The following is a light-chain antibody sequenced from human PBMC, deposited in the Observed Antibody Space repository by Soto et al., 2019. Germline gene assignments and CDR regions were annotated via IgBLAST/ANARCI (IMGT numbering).Light chain of an antibody. V-gene: IGLV1-44*01. Sequence: QAVVTQPPSASGTPGQRVTIACSGSSSNIGSTTVKWYQQLPGTAPKLLIYNNNQRPSGVPDRFSGSKSGTSASLAISGLQSEDEDDYYCAAWGDSLNGVVFGGGTKLTVL. CDR2: NNN. J-gene: IGLJ3*02. CDR3: AAWGDSLNGVV. CDR1: SSNIGSTT.